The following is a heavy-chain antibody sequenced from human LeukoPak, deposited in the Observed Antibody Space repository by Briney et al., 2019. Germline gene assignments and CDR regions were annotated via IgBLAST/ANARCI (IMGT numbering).Heavy chain of an antibody. Sequence: PSETLSLTCTVSGGSISSYYWSWIRQPPGKGLEWIGYIYYSGSTNYNPSLKSRVTISVDTSKNQFSLKLSSVTAADTAVYYCAKAHCSSTSCHRFGPWGQGTLVTVSS. CDR2: IYYSGST. J-gene: IGHJ5*02. D-gene: IGHD2-2*02. V-gene: IGHV4-59*12. CDR3: AKAHCSSTSCHRFGP. CDR1: GGSISSYY.